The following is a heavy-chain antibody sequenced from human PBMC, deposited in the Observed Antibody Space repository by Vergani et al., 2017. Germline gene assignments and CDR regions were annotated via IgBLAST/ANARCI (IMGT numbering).Heavy chain of an antibody. CDR2: ISSDGGST. CDR1: GFSFSPYA. J-gene: IGHJ4*02. V-gene: IGHV3-23*01. Sequence: EVQLLESGGGLVQPGGSLRLSCAACGFSFSPYAMTWVRQAPGKGLEWGSTISSDGGSTYYADSVKGRFTISRDNSKNTLSLQMNSLTAEDTAIYYCAGPQGTSAYYYGGFDYWGQGILVTVSS. CDR3: AGPQGTSAYYYGGFDY. D-gene: IGHD3-22*01.